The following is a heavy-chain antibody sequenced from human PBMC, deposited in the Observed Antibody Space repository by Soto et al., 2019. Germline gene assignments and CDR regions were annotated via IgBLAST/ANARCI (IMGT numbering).Heavy chain of an antibody. V-gene: IGHV1-2*04. CDR2: INPNSGGT. J-gene: IGHJ6*02. D-gene: IGHD2-8*01. CDR1: GYTFTGYY. Sequence: ASVKVPCKASGYTFTGYYMHWVRQAPGQGLEWMGWINPNSGGTNYAQKFQGWVTMTRDRSISTVYMELTRLRSDDTAVYFCARGHSTECSNVVCSFFYNHETDFWGQGTTVPVSS. CDR3: ARGHSTECSNVVCSFFYNHETDF.